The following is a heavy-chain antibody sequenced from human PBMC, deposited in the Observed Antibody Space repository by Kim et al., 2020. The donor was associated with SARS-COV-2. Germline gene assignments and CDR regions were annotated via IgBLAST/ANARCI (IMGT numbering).Heavy chain of an antibody. CDR2: IKQDGSEK. CDR1: GFTFSSYW. CDR3: ARDNGGSYPEYGMDV. Sequence: GGSLRLSCAASGFTFSSYWMSWVRQAPGKGLEWVANIKQDGSEKYYVDSVKGRFTISRDNAKNSLYLQMNSLRAEDTAVYYCARDNGGSYPEYGMDVWGQGTTVTVSS. V-gene: IGHV3-7*03. D-gene: IGHD1-26*01. J-gene: IGHJ6*02.